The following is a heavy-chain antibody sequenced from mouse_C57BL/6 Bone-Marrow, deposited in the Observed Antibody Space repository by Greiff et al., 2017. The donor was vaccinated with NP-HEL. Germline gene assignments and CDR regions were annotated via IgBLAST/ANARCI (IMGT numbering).Heavy chain of an antibody. CDR3: AREATVPMYY. CDR2: IDPSDSYT. V-gene: IGHV1-69*01. J-gene: IGHJ4*01. D-gene: IGHD1-1*01. CDR1: GYTFTSYW. Sequence: VQLQQPGAELVMPGASVKLSCKASGYTFTSYWMHWVKQRPGQGLEWIGEIDPSDSYTNYNQKFKGKSTLTVDKSSSTAYMQLSSLTSEDSAVYYCAREATVPMYYWGQGTSVTVSS.